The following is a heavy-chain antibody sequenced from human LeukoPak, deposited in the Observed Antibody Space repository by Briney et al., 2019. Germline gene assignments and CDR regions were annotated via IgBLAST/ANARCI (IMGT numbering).Heavy chain of an antibody. CDR3: ARDSDYDFWSGYYTGMDV. V-gene: IGHV3-33*01. J-gene: IGHJ6*02. CDR1: GFTFSSYG. Sequence: PGRSLRLSCAASGFTFSSYGMHWVRQAPGKGLEWVAVIWYDGSNKCYADSVKGRFTISRDNSKNTLYLQMNSLRAEDTAVYYCARDSDYDFWSGYYTGMDVWGQGTTVTVSS. CDR2: IWYDGSNK. D-gene: IGHD3-3*01.